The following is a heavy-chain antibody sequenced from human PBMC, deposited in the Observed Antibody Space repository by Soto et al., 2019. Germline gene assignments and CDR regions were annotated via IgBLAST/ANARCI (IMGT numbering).Heavy chain of an antibody. CDR2: ISYDGSNK. D-gene: IGHD2-15*01. J-gene: IGHJ6*02. CDR3: ARDLGYCSGGSCYFKVYYYYYGMDV. CDR1: GFTFSSYA. V-gene: IGHV3-30-3*01. Sequence: GGSLRLSCAASGFTFSSYAMHWVRQAPGKGLEWVAVISYDGSNKYYADSVKGRFTISRDNSKNTLYLQMNSLRAEDTAVYYCARDLGYCSGGSCYFKVYYYYYGMDVWGQGTTVTVSS.